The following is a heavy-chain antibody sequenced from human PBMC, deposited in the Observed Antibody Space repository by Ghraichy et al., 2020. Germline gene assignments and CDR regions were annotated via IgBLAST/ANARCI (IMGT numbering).Heavy chain of an antibody. CDR1: GGSISSGGYS. CDR2: IYHSGST. Sequence: SETLSLTCAVSGGSISSGGYSWSWIRQPPGKGLEWIGYIYHSGSTYYNPSLKSRVTISVDRSKNQFSLKLSSVTAADTAVYYCARVSSSSSSIFWFDPWGQGTLVTVSS. V-gene: IGHV4-30-2*01. J-gene: IGHJ5*02. D-gene: IGHD6-13*01. CDR3: ARVSSSSSSIFWFDP.